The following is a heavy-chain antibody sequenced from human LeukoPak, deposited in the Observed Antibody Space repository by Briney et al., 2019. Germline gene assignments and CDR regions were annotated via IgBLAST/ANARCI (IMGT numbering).Heavy chain of an antibody. V-gene: IGHV7-4-1*02. D-gene: IGHD3-22*01. CDR1: GYTFTSYA. J-gene: IGHJ4*02. CDR2: INTYTGNP. CDR3: ARWDYDSSGYALYYFDY. Sequence: ASVRVSCKASGYTFTSYAMNWVRQAPGQGLEWMGWINTYTGNPTYAQGFTGRFVFSLDTSVSTAYLQISSLKAEDTAVYYCARWDYDSSGYALYYFDYWGQGTLVTVSS.